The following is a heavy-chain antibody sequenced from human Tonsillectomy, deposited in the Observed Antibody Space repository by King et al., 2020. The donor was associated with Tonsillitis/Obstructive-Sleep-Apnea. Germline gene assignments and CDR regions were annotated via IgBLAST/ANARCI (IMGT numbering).Heavy chain of an antibody. D-gene: IGHD3-22*01. Sequence: QLVESGGGLVQPGGSLRLSCAASGFTVSSNSMSWVRQAPGKGLEWVSVIYSGGSTYYADSVKDRFTISRNNSKNTLYLQMNSLRAEDTAVYYCARSLDSSGAIFDYWGQGTLVTVSS. J-gene: IGHJ4*02. CDR1: GFTVSSNS. CDR2: IYSGGST. V-gene: IGHV3-53*04. CDR3: ARSLDSSGAIFDY.